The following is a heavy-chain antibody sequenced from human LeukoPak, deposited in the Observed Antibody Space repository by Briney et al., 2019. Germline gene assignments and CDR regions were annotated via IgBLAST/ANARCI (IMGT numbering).Heavy chain of an antibody. D-gene: IGHD3-9*01. J-gene: IGHJ4*02. CDR3: ARVEDYDILTGFHY. CDR2: IKQDESEK. V-gene: IGHV3-7*01. Sequence: PGGSLRLSCAASGFTFSRYWMSWVRQARGKGVEGVAHIKQDESEKYYVDSVKGGFTIYRDKDKKSLYLQMNRLRAEHTAVYYCARVEDYDILTGFHYCGQGTLVTVSS. CDR1: GFTFSRYW.